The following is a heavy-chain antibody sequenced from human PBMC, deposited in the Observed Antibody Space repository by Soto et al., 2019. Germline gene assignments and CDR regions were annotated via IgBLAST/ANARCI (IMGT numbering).Heavy chain of an antibody. V-gene: IGHV3-23*01. D-gene: IGHD5-12*01. Sequence: GGSLRLSCAASGFTFMNYALSWVRQAPGKGLECVSSISGNGDTAYYTASVKGRFTISRDNSKKTLSLQMNSLRAEDTAVYYCARSGPYYSDYWGQGTLVTVSS. CDR2: ISGNGDTA. CDR3: ARSGPYYSDY. CDR1: GFTFMNYA. J-gene: IGHJ4*02.